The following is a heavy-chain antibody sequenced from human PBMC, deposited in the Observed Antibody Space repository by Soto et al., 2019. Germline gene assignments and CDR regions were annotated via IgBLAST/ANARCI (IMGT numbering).Heavy chain of an antibody. J-gene: IGHJ6*02. V-gene: IGHV3-30-3*01. D-gene: IGHD4-4*01. CDR3: AGDPMTTVTIFGYYYSGMDV. Sequence: PGGSLRLSCAASGFTFSSYAMHWVRQAPGKGLEWVAVISYDGSNKYYADSVKGRFTISRDNSKNTLYLQMNSLRAEDTAVYYCAGDPMTTVTIFGYYYSGMDVWGQGTTVTVSS. CDR1: GFTFSSYA. CDR2: ISYDGSNK.